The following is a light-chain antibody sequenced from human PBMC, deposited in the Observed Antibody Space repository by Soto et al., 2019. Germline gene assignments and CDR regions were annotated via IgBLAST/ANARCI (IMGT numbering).Light chain of an antibody. J-gene: IGLJ2*01. CDR2: EVS. CDR3: SSYTSSSTVV. V-gene: IGLV2-14*01. CDR1: SSEVGGYNY. Sequence: QSALTQPGSVSGSPGQAITISCTGTSSEVGGYNYVSWYQQHPGKAPKLMIYEVSNRPSGVSNRFSGFKSGNTASLTISGLQAEDEADYYCSSYTSSSTVVFGGGTKLTVL.